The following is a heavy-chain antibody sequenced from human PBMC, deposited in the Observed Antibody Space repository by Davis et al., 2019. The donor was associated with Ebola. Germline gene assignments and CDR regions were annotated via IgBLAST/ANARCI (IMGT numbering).Heavy chain of an antibody. CDR2: IYHSGST. Sequence: PSETLSLTCGVYGASFSNYYWTWIRQPPEKGLEWIGSIYHSGSTHYNPSLKSRVTMSVDTSKNQFSLKLSSVTAADAAVYYCMRRLTTSAAFDFWGQGTVVTVSS. V-gene: IGHV4-34*01. CDR1: GASFSNYY. D-gene: IGHD1-14*01. J-gene: IGHJ3*01. CDR3: MRRLTTSAAFDF.